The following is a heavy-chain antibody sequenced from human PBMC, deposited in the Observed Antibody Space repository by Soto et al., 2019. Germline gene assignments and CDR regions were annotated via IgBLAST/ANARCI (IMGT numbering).Heavy chain of an antibody. D-gene: IGHD4-17*01. V-gene: IGHV3-30-3*01. Sequence: QVQLVESGGGVVQPGRSLRLSCAASGFTFSSYAMHWVRQAPGKGLEWVAVISYDGSNKDYADSVKGRFTISRDNSKNTLYLQMNSLRAEDTAVYYCARGSEPTVTFPPFDYWGQGTLVTVSS. J-gene: IGHJ4*02. CDR1: GFTFSSYA. CDR3: ARGSEPTVTFPPFDY. CDR2: ISYDGSNK.